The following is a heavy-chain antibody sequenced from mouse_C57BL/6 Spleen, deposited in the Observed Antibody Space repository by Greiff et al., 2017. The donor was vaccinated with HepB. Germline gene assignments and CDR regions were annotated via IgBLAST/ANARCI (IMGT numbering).Heavy chain of an antibody. CDR3: ARATTVVAYWYFDV. CDR1: GYTFTSYW. Sequence: QVQLQQSGAELVRPGSSVKLSCKASGYTFTSYWMHWVKQRPIQGLEWIGNIDPSDSETHYNQKFKYKATLTVDKSSSTAYMQLSSLTSEDSAVYCCARATTVVAYWYFDVWGTGTTVTVSS. CDR2: IDPSDSET. J-gene: IGHJ1*03. V-gene: IGHV1-52*01. D-gene: IGHD1-1*01.